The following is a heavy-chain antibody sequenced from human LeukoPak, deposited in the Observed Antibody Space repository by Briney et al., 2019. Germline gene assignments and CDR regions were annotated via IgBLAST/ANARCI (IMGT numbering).Heavy chain of an antibody. CDR2: SYTSGST. V-gene: IGHV4-4*07. J-gene: IGHJ4*02. CDR3: ARGGWYQLDY. D-gene: IGHD2-2*01. CDR1: GASITSYY. Sequence: SETPSLTCTVSGASITSYYWSWIRQPAGKGLEWIGRSYTSGSTNYNPSLKSRVTMSVDTSKNQVSLNLSSVTAADTAVYYCARGGWYQLDYCGQGSLVTVSS.